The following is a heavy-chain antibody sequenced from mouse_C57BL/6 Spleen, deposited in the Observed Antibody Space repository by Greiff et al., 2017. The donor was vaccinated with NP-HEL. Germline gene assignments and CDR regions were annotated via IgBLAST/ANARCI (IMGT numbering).Heavy chain of an antibody. J-gene: IGHJ3*01. Sequence: QVQLQQPGAELVKPGASVKMSCKASGYTFTSYWITWVKQRPGQGLEWIGDIYPGSGSTNYNEKFKSKATLTVDTSSSTAYMQLSSLTSEDSAVYYCASPYDGYGVFAYWGQGTLVTVSA. CDR1: GYTFTSYW. CDR2: IYPGSGST. V-gene: IGHV1-55*01. CDR3: ASPYDGYGVFAY. D-gene: IGHD2-3*01.